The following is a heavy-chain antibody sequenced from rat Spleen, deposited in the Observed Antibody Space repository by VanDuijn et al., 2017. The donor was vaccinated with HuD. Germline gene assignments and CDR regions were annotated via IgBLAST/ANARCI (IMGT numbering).Heavy chain of an antibody. CDR2: ISYEGTST. V-gene: IGHV5-31*01. J-gene: IGHJ2*01. Sequence: EVQLVESGGGLVQPGRSLKLSCVASGFTFNNYWMTWIRQAPGKGLEWVASISYEGTSTYYGDSVKGRFTISRDNAKSTLYLQMNSLRSEDTATYYCARHEDYGGYSRDYFGYWGQGVMVTVSS. CDR3: ARHEDYGGYSRDYFGY. D-gene: IGHD1-11*01. CDR1: GFTFNNYW.